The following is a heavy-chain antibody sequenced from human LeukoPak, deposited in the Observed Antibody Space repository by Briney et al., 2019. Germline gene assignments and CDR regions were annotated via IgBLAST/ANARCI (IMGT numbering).Heavy chain of an antibody. J-gene: IGHJ3*02. Sequence: GGSLRLSCAASGFTFSSYSMNWVRQAPGEGREWVSCISSSGSFIYYADSVKGRFTISRDNARNSLFLQMNSLRAEDTAVYYCARDLRYCSSASCSENGAFDIWGQGTMVTVSS. D-gene: IGHD2-2*01. CDR2: ISSSGSFI. CDR1: GFTFSSYS. CDR3: ARDLRYCSSASCSENGAFDI. V-gene: IGHV3-21*01.